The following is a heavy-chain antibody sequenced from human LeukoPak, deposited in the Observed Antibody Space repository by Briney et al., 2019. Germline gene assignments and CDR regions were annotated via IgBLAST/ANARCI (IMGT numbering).Heavy chain of an antibody. V-gene: IGHV4-59*01. CDR3: ARSYSNTGYYYYGMDV. Sequence: SGTPSLTCTVSGGSTSGYYWSWSRHRPRGGVEWIAYIYYSGTSNYDPSLKSRVTISLNTSKHQFSLKMNSVTAADTAVYYCARSYSNTGYYYYGMDVWGQGTLVTVSS. CDR2: IYYSGTS. D-gene: IGHD3-9*01. CDR1: GGSTSGYY. J-gene: IGHJ6*02.